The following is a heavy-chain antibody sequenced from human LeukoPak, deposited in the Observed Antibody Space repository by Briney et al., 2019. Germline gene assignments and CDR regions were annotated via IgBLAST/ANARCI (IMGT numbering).Heavy chain of an antibody. CDR2: INHRGGT. J-gene: IGHJ4*02. CDR3: ARGGLVRRFDF. Sequence: SETLSLTCAVYGGSFSGYYWSWIRQPPGKGLEWIGEINHRGGTNYNPSLKSRVTISVDTSKNQFSLNLSSVTAADTAVYYCARGGLVRRFDFWGQGILVTVSS. D-gene: IGHD3-10*01. CDR1: GGSFSGYY. V-gene: IGHV4-34*01.